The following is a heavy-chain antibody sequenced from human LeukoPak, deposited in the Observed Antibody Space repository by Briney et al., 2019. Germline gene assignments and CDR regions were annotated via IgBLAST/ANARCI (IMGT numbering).Heavy chain of an antibody. Sequence: PSETLSLTCAVYGGSFSGYYWSWIRQPPGKGLEWIGEINHSGSTNYNPSLKSRVTISVDTSKNQFSLKLSSVTAADTAVYYCARAGGSYFDAFDIWGQGTMVSVSS. CDR3: ARAGGSYFDAFDI. V-gene: IGHV4-34*01. CDR1: GGSFSGYY. J-gene: IGHJ3*02. CDR2: INHSGST. D-gene: IGHD1-26*01.